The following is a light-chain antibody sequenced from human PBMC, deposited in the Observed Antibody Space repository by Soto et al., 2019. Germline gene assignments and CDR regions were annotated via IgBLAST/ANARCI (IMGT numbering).Light chain of an antibody. CDR2: GAS. CDR3: QQYNNWPLT. Sequence: EIVMTQSPATLSVSPGERATLSCRASQGVSSNLAWYQQKPGQAPRLLIYGASTRATGIPARFSGSGSGTEFTLTISSLQSEDFAVYYCQQYNNWPLTFGGGTKV. CDR1: QGVSSN. V-gene: IGKV3-15*01. J-gene: IGKJ4*01.